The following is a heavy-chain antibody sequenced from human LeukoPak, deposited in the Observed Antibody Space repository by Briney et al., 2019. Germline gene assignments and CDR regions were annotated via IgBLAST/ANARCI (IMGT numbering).Heavy chain of an antibody. V-gene: IGHV3-23*01. D-gene: IGHD3-3*01. CDR2: ISGSGGST. CDR3: AKESGRNPYYDFWSGYYPGYYYYYMDV. CDR1: GFTFSSYA. Sequence: GGSLRLSCAASGFTFSSYAMSWVRQAPGKGPEWVSAISGSGGSTYYADSVKGRFTISRDNSKNTLYLQMNSLRAEDTAVYYCAKESGRNPYYDFWSGYYPGYYYYYMDVWGKGTTVTVSS. J-gene: IGHJ6*03.